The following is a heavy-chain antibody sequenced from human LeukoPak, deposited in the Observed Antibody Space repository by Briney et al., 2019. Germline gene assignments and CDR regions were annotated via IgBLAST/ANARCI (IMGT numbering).Heavy chain of an antibody. Sequence: GGSLRLSCAASGFTFSSYWMSWVRQAPGKGLEWVANIKQDGSEKYYVDSVKGRFTSSKDNAKNSLYLQMNSLRAEDTAVYYCARDRGSSRSNYMDVWGKGTTVTVSS. CDR3: ARDRGSSRSNYMDV. CDR1: GFTFSSYW. CDR2: IKQDGSEK. V-gene: IGHV3-7*01. D-gene: IGHD6-13*01. J-gene: IGHJ6*03.